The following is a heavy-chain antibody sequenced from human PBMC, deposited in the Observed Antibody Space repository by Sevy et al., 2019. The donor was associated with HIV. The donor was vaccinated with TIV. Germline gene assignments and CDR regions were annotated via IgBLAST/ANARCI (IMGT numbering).Heavy chain of an antibody. D-gene: IGHD3-22*01. CDR3: ASGYRLLPFDY. J-gene: IGHJ4*02. Sequence: GGSLRLSCAASGFIFGSYWMNWVLQAPGKGLEWVANINQDGSEEYYVDSVKGRFTISRDNAENSLFLQMDSLRAEDTAVYYCASGYRLLPFDYWGQGTLVTVSS. V-gene: IGHV3-7*01. CDR2: INQDGSEE. CDR1: GFIFGSYW.